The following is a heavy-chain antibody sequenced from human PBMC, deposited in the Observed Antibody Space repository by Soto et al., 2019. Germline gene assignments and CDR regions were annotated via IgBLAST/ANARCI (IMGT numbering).Heavy chain of an antibody. CDR1: GDSVSGGYY. D-gene: IGHD2-2*01. Sequence: QVQLQESGPGLVKPSQTLSLTCTVSGDSVSGGYYWSWVRQRPRKGLEWIGYVSPIGTPYYSPSLNSRVSISIDTSKNQLSLGVRSVTAADTAVYYCARDLCSYGMDVWGQGTTVTVSS. J-gene: IGHJ6*02. CDR3: ARDLCSYGMDV. CDR2: VSPIGTP. V-gene: IGHV4-31*03.